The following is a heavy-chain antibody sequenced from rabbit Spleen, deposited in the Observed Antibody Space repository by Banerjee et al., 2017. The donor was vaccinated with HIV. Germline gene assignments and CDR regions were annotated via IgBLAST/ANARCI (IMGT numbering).Heavy chain of an antibody. CDR3: ARDLAARNSGSYAFNL. Sequence: QEQLVESGGGLVKPEGSLTLTCTASGFSFSSSDYMCWVRQAPGKGPEWTACIYNGDGTTYYASWVNGRFTISKTSSTTVTLQMTSLTAADTATYFCARDLAARNSGSYAFNLWGPGTLVTVS. V-gene: IGHV1S45*01. D-gene: IGHD1-1*01. CDR2: IYNGDGTT. CDR1: GFSFSSSDY. J-gene: IGHJ4*01.